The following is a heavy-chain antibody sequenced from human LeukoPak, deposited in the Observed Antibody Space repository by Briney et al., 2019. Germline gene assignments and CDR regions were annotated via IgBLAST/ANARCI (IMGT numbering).Heavy chain of an antibody. J-gene: IGHJ6*03. CDR3: ARFRGDYYYYMDV. Sequence: GESLKISCQASGYTFTTYWIGWVRQMPGKGLEWMGIIYPGDSDTRYSPSFQGQVTISADKSISTAYLQWSSLKASDTAMYYCARFRGDYYYYMDVWGKGTTVTISS. CDR1: GYTFTTYW. V-gene: IGHV5-51*01. D-gene: IGHD3-10*01. CDR2: IYPGDSDT.